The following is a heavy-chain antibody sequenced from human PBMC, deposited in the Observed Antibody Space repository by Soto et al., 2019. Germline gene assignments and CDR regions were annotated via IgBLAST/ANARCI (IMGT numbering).Heavy chain of an antibody. CDR2: ISWNSGNI. CDR3: TKGASTSCFSAFDL. V-gene: IGHV3-9*01. Sequence: EVQLVESGGGVVQPGGSLRLSCTASGFTFDDYAMNWVRQAPGKGLEWVSSISWNSGNIVYADSVRGRFTISRDNAKTSLHLQMNSLRAEDTALYYCTKGASTSCFSAFDLWGQGTMVTVSS. D-gene: IGHD2-2*01. CDR1: GFTFDDYA. J-gene: IGHJ3*01.